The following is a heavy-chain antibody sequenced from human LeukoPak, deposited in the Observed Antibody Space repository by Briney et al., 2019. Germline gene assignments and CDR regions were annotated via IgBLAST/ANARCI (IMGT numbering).Heavy chain of an antibody. D-gene: IGHD2-2*01. CDR1: GFTFSSYA. V-gene: IGHV3-23*01. J-gene: IGHJ6*03. Sequence: GGSLRLSCAASGFTFSSYAMSWVRQAPGMGLEWVSSIGSSGDITYYADSVKGRFTISRDNSKNTLYLQMNSLRAEDTAVYYCAKALVGRDCSSTSCHYYYYMDVWGKGTTVTISS. CDR2: IGSSGDIT. CDR3: AKALVGRDCSSTSCHYYYYMDV.